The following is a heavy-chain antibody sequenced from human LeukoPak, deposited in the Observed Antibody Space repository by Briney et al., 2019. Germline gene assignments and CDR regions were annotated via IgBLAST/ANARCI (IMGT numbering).Heavy chain of an antibody. CDR3: ARHMVRYWFDP. CDR2: IYYSGST. J-gene: IGHJ5*02. V-gene: IGHV4-39*01. D-gene: IGHD3-10*01. CDR1: GGSISSSSYY. Sequence: SETLSLTCTVSGGSISSSSYYWGWIRQPPGEGLGWIGSIYYSGSTYYNPSLKSRVTISVDTSKNQFSLKLSSVTAADTAVYYCARHMVRYWFDPWGQGTLVTVAS.